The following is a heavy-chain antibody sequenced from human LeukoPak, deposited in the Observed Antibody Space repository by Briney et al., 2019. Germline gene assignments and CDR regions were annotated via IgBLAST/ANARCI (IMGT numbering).Heavy chain of an antibody. CDR1: GFTFSGSG. D-gene: IGHD4-17*01. Sequence: GGSLRLPCAASGFTFSGSGMHWVRQASGRGLEWVGRIKTKIEDYATAFAASVKGRFTIFRDESENTAYLQMNSLKPEDTAVYFCTTGEPNEFEFWGQGTLVTVSS. CDR2: IKTKIEDYAT. V-gene: IGHV3-73*01. CDR3: TTGEPNEFEF. J-gene: IGHJ4*02.